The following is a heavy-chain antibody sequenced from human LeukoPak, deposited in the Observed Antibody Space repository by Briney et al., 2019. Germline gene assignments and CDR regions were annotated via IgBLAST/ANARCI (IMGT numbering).Heavy chain of an antibody. V-gene: IGHV3-48*03. J-gene: IGHJ4*01. CDR3: ARRGDPPDYPFDY. CDR2: ISGSGGNT. CDR1: GFTFSSYE. Sequence: PGGSLRLSCAASGFTFSSYEMNWVRQAPGKGLQWVSSISGSGGNTYYADSMKGRFTISRDNAKNSLYLQMNSLRAEDTAVYYCARRGDPPDYPFDYWGHGILVTVSS. D-gene: IGHD2-21*01.